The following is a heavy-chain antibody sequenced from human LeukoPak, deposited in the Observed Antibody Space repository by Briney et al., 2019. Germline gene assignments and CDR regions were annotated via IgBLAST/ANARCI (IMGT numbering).Heavy chain of an antibody. Sequence: ASVKVSCKASGYTFTGYAMHWVRQAPGQGLEWMGWINVGNGNAKYSQKFQGRVTITRDTSASTAYMELSSLRSEDTAVYYCARGYCSSTTCYSFDYWGQGTLVTVSS. CDR2: INVGNGNA. CDR3: ARGYCSSTTCYSFDY. J-gene: IGHJ4*02. CDR1: GYTFTGYA. V-gene: IGHV1-3*01. D-gene: IGHD2-2*01.